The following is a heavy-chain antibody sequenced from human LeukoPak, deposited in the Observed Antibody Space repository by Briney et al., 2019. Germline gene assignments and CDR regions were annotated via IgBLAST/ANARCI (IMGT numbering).Heavy chain of an antibody. J-gene: IGHJ4*02. CDR3: ARQPQHEASFDY. Sequence: GGSLRLSCVASGFMFDRYWMSWVRQAPGKGPEWVASIKPDASEKKYLDSVRGRFSISRDNAEDSLFLQMNSLRAEDTAVYYCARQPQHEASFDYWGQGALVAVSS. CDR2: IKPDASEK. V-gene: IGHV3-7*01. CDR1: GFMFDRYW.